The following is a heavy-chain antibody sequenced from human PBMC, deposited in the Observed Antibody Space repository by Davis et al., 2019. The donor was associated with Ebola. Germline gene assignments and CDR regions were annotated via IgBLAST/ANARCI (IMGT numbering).Heavy chain of an antibody. CDR2: TYYRSKFLN. J-gene: IGHJ5*01. CDR1: GDSVSSNTAA. V-gene: IGHV6-1*01. CDR3: ARVARDADSNWYSNHFDS. Sequence: HSQTLSLTCVISGDSVSSNTAAWNWIRQSPSRGLEWLGRTYYRSKFLNDYAVSVQSRITINPDSSRNQFPLQLNSVTPDDTAVYYCARVARDADSNWYSNHFDSWGQGTLVTVSS. D-gene: IGHD6-13*01.